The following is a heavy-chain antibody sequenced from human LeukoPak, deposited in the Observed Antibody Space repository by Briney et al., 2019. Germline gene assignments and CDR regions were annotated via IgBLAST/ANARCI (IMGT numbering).Heavy chain of an antibody. D-gene: IGHD3-22*01. J-gene: IGHJ5*02. CDR3: ARGTMIQGDNWFDP. V-gene: IGHV3-74*01. CDR1: GFTFSRFW. CDR2: INSDGSTA. Sequence: GGSLRLSCAASGFTFSRFWMHWVRQAPGKGLMWVSRINSDGSTATYADSVKGRFTISRDNAKDTLYLEMSSLRAEDTAVYYCARGTMIQGDNWFDPWGQGTPVTVSS.